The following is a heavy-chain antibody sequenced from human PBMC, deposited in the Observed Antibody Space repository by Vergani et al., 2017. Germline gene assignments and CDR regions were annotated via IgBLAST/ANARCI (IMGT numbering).Heavy chain of an antibody. CDR1: GFSFPGYA. CDR2: VSGSSATP. V-gene: IGHV3-23*01. Sequence: EVQLLDSGGGLVQPGGSLRLSCEASGFSFPGYARSGVRQAPGKGLEWVSSVSGSSATPYYADSVKGRFIISRDNSKNTLHLQMNSLRADDTAVYYCTKGSRGYTGYFFDYWGQGTLATVSS. J-gene: IGHJ4*02. D-gene: IGHD5-12*01. CDR3: TKGSRGYTGYFFDY.